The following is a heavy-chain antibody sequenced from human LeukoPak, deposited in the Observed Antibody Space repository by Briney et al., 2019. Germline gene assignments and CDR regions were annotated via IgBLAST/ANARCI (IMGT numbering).Heavy chain of an antibody. CDR2: INHSGST. J-gene: IGHJ4*02. D-gene: IGHD5-18*01. CDR1: GGSFSGYY. V-gene: IGHV4-34*01. Sequence: PSETLSLTCAVYGGSFSGYYWSWIRQPPGKGLEWIGEINHSGSTNYNPSLKSRVTISVDTSKNQFSLKLSSVTAADTAVYYCARGRGGYSYGYVPNYFDYWGQGTLVTVSS. CDR3: ARGRGGYSYGYVPNYFDY.